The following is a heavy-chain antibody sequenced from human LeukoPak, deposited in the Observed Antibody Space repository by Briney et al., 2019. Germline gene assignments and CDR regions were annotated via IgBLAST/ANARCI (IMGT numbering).Heavy chain of an antibody. CDR2: IYYSGST. CDR3: ARTYYYDSSGFYFVY. Sequence: SETLSLTCTVSGGSISNYYWSWIRQPPGKGLEWIGYIYYSGSTNYNPSLKSRVTISVDTSKNQFSLKLSSVNAADTAVYYCARTYYYDSSGFYFVYWGQGTLVTVSS. CDR1: GGSISNYY. V-gene: IGHV4-59*08. D-gene: IGHD3-22*01. J-gene: IGHJ4*02.